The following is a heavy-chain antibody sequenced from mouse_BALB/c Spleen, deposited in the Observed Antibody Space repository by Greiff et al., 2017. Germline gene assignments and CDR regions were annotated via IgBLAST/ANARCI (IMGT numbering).Heavy chain of an antibody. CDR1: GFTFSSYA. V-gene: IGHV5-9-3*01. CDR2: ISSGGSYT. D-gene: IGHD2-1*01. CDR3: SSRNYDYAMDY. Sequence: DVKLVESGGGLVKPGGSLKLSCAASGFTFSSYAMSWVRQTPEKRLEWVATISSGGSYTYYPDSVKGRFTISRDNAKNTLYLQMSSLRSEDTAMYYCSSRNYDYAMDYWGQGTSVTVSS. J-gene: IGHJ4*01.